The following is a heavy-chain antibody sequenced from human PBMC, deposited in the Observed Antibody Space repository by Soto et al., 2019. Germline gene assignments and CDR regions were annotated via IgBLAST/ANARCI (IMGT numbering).Heavy chain of an antibody. CDR3: ARTYASSETWFDP. CDR1: GYSISICYY. D-gene: IGHD3-22*01. V-gene: IGHV4-38-2*01. Sequence: SETLSLTCAVSGYSISICYYWGWIRQPPGKGLEWIGSIYHSGRTYYNPSLKSRVTISVDTSKNQFSLKLSSVTAADTAVYYCARTYASSETWFDPWGQGTLVTVSS. CDR2: IYHSGRT. J-gene: IGHJ5*02.